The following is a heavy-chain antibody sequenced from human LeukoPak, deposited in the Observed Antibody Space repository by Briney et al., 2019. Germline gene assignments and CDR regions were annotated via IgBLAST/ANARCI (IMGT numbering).Heavy chain of an antibody. CDR1: GFTFSSYA. CDR3: AGSTVTTVSYYYGMDV. J-gene: IGHJ6*02. V-gene: IGHV3-23*01. D-gene: IGHD4-17*01. CDR2: ISGSGGST. Sequence: PGASLRLSCAASGFTFSSYAMSWVRQAPGKGLEWVSAISGSGGSTYYADSVKGRFTISRDNSKNTLYLQMNSLRAEDTAVYYCAGSTVTTVSYYYGMDVWGQGTTVTVSS.